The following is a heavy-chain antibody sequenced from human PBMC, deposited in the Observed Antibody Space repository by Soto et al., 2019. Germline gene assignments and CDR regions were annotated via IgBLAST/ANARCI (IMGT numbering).Heavy chain of an antibody. CDR1: GFTFSSYA. CDR3: AREGRYSSVTGY. CDR2: ISYDGSNK. D-gene: IGHD6-25*01. V-gene: IGHV3-30*14. Sequence: QVQLVESGGGVVQPGRSLRLSCAASGFTFSSYAMHWVRQAPGKGLEWVAVISYDGSNKYYADSVKGRFTISRDNSKNTLYLQMNSLRAEDTAVYYCAREGRYSSVTGYWGQGTLVTVSS. J-gene: IGHJ4*02.